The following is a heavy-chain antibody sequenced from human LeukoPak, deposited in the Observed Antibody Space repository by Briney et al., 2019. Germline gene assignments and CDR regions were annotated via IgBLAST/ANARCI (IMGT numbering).Heavy chain of an antibody. D-gene: IGHD2-2*01. V-gene: IGHV1-2*02. CDR2: INPNSGGT. CDR1: GYTFTGYY. Sequence: ASVKVSCKASGYTFTGYYMHWVRQAPGQGLEWMGWINPNSGGTNYAQKFQGRVTMTRDTSISTAYMELSRLRSDDTAVYYCARGHCSANSCYEDYYNGVDVWGQGTTVTVSS. CDR3: ARGHCSANSCYEDYYNGVDV. J-gene: IGHJ6*02.